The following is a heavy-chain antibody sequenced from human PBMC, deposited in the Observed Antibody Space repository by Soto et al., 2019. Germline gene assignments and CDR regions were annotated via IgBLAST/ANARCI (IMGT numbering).Heavy chain of an antibody. CDR3: ARGLTAAGTGYYFDY. V-gene: IGHV4-34*01. Sequence: KTSETLSLTCAVYGGSFSGYYWSWIRQPPGKGLEWIGEINHSGSTNYNPSLKSRVTISVDTSKNQFSLKLSSVTAADTAVYYCARGLTAAGTGYYFDYWGQGTLVTVSS. CDR1: GGSFSGYY. J-gene: IGHJ4*02. CDR2: INHSGST. D-gene: IGHD6-13*01.